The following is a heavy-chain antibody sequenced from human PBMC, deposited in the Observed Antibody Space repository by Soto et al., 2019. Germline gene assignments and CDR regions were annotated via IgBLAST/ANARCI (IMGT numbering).Heavy chain of an antibody. Sequence: SQTLSLTCGISGGSVSSTSAAWNWIRQSPSRGLEWLGRTYYRSKWYNDYAVSVKSRISINPDTSKNQFSLQLNSVTPEDTAVYYCARAHSNSWDYSRGMDVWGQGTTVTVSS. CDR1: GGSVSSTSAA. D-gene: IGHD6-13*01. J-gene: IGHJ6*02. V-gene: IGHV6-1*01. CDR3: ARAHSNSWDYSRGMDV. CDR2: TYYRSKWYN.